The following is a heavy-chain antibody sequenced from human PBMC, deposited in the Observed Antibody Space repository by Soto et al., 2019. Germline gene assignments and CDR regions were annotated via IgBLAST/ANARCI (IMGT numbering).Heavy chain of an antibody. CDR3: ASIPRGSSFGWFAY. J-gene: IGHJ4*02. D-gene: IGHD5-18*01. V-gene: IGHV4-59*01. CDR2: ISHSGST. Sequence: PSETLSLTCTVSGGSISSYYWSWFRQPPGKGLEWIGYISHSGSTKYNPSLESRVTMSIDTSRHQFSLKLSFVTAADTAVYYCASIPRGSSFGWFAYWGQGSLVTVSS. CDR1: GGSISSYY.